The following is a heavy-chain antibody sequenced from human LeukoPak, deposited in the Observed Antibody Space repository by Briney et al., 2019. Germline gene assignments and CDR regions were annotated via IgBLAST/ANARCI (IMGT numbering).Heavy chain of an antibody. CDR1: GFTFSSYA. CDR2: ISGSGGST. J-gene: IGHJ3*02. Sequence: PGRSLRLSCAASGFTFSSYAMSWVRQAPGKGLEWVSAISGSGGSTYYADSVKGRFTISRDNSKNTRYLQMNSLRAEDTAVYYCAKDQQKRGYSGYDPEHDAFDIWGQGTMVTVSS. D-gene: IGHD5-12*01. CDR3: AKDQQKRGYSGYDPEHDAFDI. V-gene: IGHV3-23*01.